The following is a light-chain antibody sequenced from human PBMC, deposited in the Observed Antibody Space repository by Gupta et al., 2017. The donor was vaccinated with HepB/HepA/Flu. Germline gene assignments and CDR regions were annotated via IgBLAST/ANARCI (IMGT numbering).Light chain of an antibody. J-gene: IGKJ1*01. CDR3: QQYNTWPRT. CDR2: GAS. CDR1: QSVSSN. Sequence: VMTQSPATLSVSPGERATLSCRASQSVSSNLAWYQQKPGQAPRPLIYGASTRATGIPARFGGSGSGTEFTLTISSLQSEDFAVYYCQQYNTWPRTFGQGTKVEIK. V-gene: IGKV3-15*01.